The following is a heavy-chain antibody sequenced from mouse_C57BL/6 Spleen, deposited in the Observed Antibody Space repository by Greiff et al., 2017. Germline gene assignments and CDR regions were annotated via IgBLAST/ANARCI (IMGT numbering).Heavy chain of an antibody. CDR2: INPNYGTT. CDR3: ASYTTEGLYYFDY. D-gene: IGHD2-10*01. Sequence: VHVKQSGPELVKPGASVKISCKASGYSFTDYNMNWVKQSNGKSLEWIGVINPNYGTTSYNQKFKGKATLTVDQSSSTAYMQLNSLTSEDSAVYYCASYTTEGLYYFDYWGQGTTLTVSS. CDR1: GYSFTDYN. V-gene: IGHV1-39*01. J-gene: IGHJ2*01.